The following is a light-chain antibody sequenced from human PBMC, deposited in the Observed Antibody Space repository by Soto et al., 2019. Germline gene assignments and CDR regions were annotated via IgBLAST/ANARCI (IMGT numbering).Light chain of an antibody. Sequence: EIVMTQSPATLSVSPGERATLSCRASQSVSSNLAWYQQKPGQAPRRLIYGASTRATGIPARFSGSGSGTEFTLTISSLQSEDFAVDYCQQYNNWPPWTFGQGTKVEIK. CDR3: QQYNNWPPWT. CDR2: GAS. J-gene: IGKJ1*01. CDR1: QSVSSN. V-gene: IGKV3-15*01.